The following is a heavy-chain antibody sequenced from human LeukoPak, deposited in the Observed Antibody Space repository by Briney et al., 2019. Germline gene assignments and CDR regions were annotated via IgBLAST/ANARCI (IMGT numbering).Heavy chain of an antibody. D-gene: IGHD6-19*01. V-gene: IGHV4-59*08. CDR3: ARRVAVAGPLDY. CDR1: GGSISSYY. J-gene: IGHJ4*02. Sequence: PPETLSLTCTVSGGSISSYYWSWIRQPPGKGLEWIGYIYYTGSTNYNPSLKSRVTISVDTSKNQFSLKLSSVTAADTAVYYCARRVAVAGPLDYWGQGTLVPVSS. CDR2: IYYTGST.